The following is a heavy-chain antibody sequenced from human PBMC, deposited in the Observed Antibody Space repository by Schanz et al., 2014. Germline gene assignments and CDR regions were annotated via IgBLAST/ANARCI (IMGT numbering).Heavy chain of an antibody. CDR1: GFTLSNYA. J-gene: IGHJ5*02. CDR3: AKAADWPVTRFDP. CDR2: LSEGGGGT. V-gene: IGHV3-23*01. Sequence: EMQLLESGGGLAQPGGSLRLSCAASGFTLSNYAMSWVRQAPGKGLEWVSALSEGGGGTHYADSVSGRFTISSDSSKNTLYLQMSSLRADDTAVYYCAKAADWPVTRFDPWGQGTLVTVSS. D-gene: IGHD3-9*01.